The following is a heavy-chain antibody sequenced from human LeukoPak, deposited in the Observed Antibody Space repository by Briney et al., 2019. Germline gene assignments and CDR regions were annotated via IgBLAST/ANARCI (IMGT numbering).Heavy chain of an antibody. CDR3: AKVARLGWELLSYYFDS. CDR2: IRYDGSNK. CDR1: GFTFSSYG. D-gene: IGHD1-26*01. J-gene: IGHJ4*02. V-gene: IGHV3-30*02. Sequence: GGSLRLSCAASGFTFSSYGMHWVRQAPGKGLEWVAFIRYDGSNKYYADSVKGRFTISRDNSKNTLYLQMNSLRAEDTAVYYCAKVARLGWELLSYYFDSWGQGTLVTVSS.